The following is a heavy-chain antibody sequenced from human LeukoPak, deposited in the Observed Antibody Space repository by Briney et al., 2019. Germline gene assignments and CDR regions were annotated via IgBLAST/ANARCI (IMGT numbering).Heavy chain of an antibody. V-gene: IGHV4-59*01. CDR1: GGSISSYY. D-gene: IGHD5-24*01. CDR3: ARPRDGYSYFDY. CDR2: IYYSGST. Sequence: SETLSLTCTVSGGSISSYYWSWIRQPPGKGLEWIGYIYYSGSTNYNPSLKSRVTISVDTSKNQFSLKLSSVTAADTAVYYCARPRDGYSYFDYWGQGTLVTVSS. J-gene: IGHJ4*02.